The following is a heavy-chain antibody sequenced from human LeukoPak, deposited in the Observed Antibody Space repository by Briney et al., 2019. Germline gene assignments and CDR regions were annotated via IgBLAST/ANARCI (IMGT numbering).Heavy chain of an antibody. CDR1: GFTFSTYN. V-gene: IGHV3-21*04. Sequence: TGGSLRLSCAASGFTFSTYNMNWVRQAPGKGLEWLSSITSSSSYIYYADSVKGRFTISRDNAKNSLYLQMNSLRAEDTAVYYCARVKEASAFDIWGQGTMVTVSS. CDR3: ARVKEASAFDI. CDR2: ITSSSSYI. D-gene: IGHD5-12*01. J-gene: IGHJ3*02.